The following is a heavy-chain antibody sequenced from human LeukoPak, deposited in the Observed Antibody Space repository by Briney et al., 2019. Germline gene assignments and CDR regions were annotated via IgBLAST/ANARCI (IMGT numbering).Heavy chain of an antibody. V-gene: IGHV1-3*01. D-gene: IGHD2-2*01. CDR3: AHSSTSCYSCYYYGMDV. J-gene: IGHJ6*02. CDR1: GYTFTSYA. CDR2: INAGNGNT. Sequence: ASVKVSCKASGYTFTSYAMHWVRQAPGQRLEWMGWINAGNGNTKYSQKFQGRVTITRDTSASTVYMELSSLRSEDTAVYYCAHSSTSCYSCYYYGMDVWGQGTTVTVSS.